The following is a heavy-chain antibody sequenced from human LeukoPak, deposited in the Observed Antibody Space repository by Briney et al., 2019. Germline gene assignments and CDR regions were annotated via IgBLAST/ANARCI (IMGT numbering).Heavy chain of an antibody. V-gene: IGHV4-59*11. D-gene: IGHD3-22*01. Sequence: PSETLSLTCSVSGASISSHYWSWIRQPPGKGLEWIGYIHYSGSTNYNPSLKSRVTISVDTSKNQFSLRLSPVTAADTAVYYCARHRYYYDSSGYYYQPWGQGTLVTVSS. CDR3: ARHRYYYDSSGYYYQP. CDR2: IHYSGST. J-gene: IGHJ5*02. CDR1: GASISSHY.